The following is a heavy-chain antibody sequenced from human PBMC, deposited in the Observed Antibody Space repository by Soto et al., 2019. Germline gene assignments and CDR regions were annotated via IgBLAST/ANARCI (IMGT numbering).Heavy chain of an antibody. CDR2: IWYDGSNK. D-gene: IGHD6-13*01. CDR1: GFTFSSYG. Sequence: QVQLVESGGGVVQPGRSLRLSCAASGFTFSSYGMHWVRQAPGKGLEWVAVIWYDGSNKYYADSVKGRFTISRDNSNNTLYLQMNSLRAEDTAVYYCARDPFRGAAAGIDYWGQGTLVTASS. CDR3: ARDPFRGAAAGIDY. V-gene: IGHV3-33*01. J-gene: IGHJ4*02.